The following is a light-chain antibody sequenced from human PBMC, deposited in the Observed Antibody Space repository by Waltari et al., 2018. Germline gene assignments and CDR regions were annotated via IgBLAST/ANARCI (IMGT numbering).Light chain of an antibody. CDR3: QQYDASSVT. CDR1: QSISGSW. J-gene: IGKJ4*01. Sequence: VLTQSPGTLSLSPGGRATLSCRASQSISGSWLAWYQQKPGQAPRLLMYGASSRATAIPDRFSGSGSGTDFTLTISRLEPEDFAVYYCQQYDASSVTFGGGTKVEIK. V-gene: IGKV3-20*01. CDR2: GAS.